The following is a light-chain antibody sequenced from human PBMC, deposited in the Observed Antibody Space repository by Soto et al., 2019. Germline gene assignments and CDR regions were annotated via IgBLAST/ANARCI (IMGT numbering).Light chain of an antibody. Sequence: DIQMTQAPSSLPASVGDIVTITCRASQTIANYLNWYQQRPGKAPNLLISAASTLQSGVPSRFSGSGSGTDFTLTINNLQREDFATYYCQESFFTLGTFGRGTKVDI. CDR3: QESFFTLGT. CDR1: QTIANY. V-gene: IGKV1-39*01. CDR2: AAS. J-gene: IGKJ1*01.